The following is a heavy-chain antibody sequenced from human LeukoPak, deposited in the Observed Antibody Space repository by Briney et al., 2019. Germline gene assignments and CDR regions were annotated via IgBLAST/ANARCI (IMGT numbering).Heavy chain of an antibody. CDR2: IYYSGSA. CDR1: GGSISSYY. J-gene: IGHJ4*02. D-gene: IGHD3-10*01. V-gene: IGHV4-59*08. CDR3: ARLGSFRGVSWDEY. Sequence: SETLSLTCTVSGGSISSYYWSWIRQPPGKGLEWIGYIYYSGSAYYNPSLQSRVTISVDTSKNLFSLKLTSVTAADTAVYYCARLGSFRGVSWDEYWGQGTLVTVSS.